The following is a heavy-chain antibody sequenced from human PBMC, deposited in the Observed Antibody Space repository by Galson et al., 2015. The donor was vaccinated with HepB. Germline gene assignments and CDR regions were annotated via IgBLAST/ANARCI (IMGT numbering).Heavy chain of an antibody. V-gene: IGHV3-30*03. CDR1: GFIFSNFG. CDR3: STGKPPNILGSTSGDFEF. Sequence: SLRLSCAASGFIFSNFGMHWVRQAPGKGLEWVAAITYDGSDKHYADSVKGRFTVSRGNFKNILYLEMNSLRPEDTAMYYCSTGKPPNILGSTSGDFEFWGQGTQVTVSS. CDR2: ITYDGSDK. D-gene: IGHD3-9*01. J-gene: IGHJ4*02.